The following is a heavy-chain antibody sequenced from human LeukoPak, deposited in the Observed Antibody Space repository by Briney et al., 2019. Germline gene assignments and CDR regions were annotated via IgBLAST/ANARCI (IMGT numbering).Heavy chain of an antibody. CDR3: ARANPTWKPPDY. CDR2: IYHTGTT. Sequence: SETLSLTYSVSGYSISSGFYWAWIRQPPGKGLEWFGSIYHTGTTYYNPSLKSRVSMSVDTSTNQFSLKVTSVTATDTAVYYCARANPTWKPPDYWGQGTLVTVSS. D-gene: IGHD1-1*01. V-gene: IGHV4-38-2*02. J-gene: IGHJ4*02. CDR1: GYSISSGFY.